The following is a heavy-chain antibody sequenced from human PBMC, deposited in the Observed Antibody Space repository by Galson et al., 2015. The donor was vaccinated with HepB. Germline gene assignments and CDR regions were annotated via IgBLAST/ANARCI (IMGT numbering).Heavy chain of an antibody. D-gene: IGHD2-15*01. Sequence: SLRLSCAASGFTFRSYGMNWVRQAPGKGLEWVSAISGSAASTYYADSVKGRFIISRDNSKNTLYLQMNSLRVEDTAVYYCAKDMSAGQEAVVAVGASFPYSSYYGMDVWGQGTTVTV. V-gene: IGHV3-23*01. CDR3: AKDMSAGQEAVVAVGASFPYSSYYGMDV. CDR1: GFTFRSYG. J-gene: IGHJ6*02. CDR2: ISGSAAST.